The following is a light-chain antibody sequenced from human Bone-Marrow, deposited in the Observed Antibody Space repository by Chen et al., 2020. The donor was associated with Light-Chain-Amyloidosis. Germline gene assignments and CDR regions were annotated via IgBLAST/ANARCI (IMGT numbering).Light chain of an antibody. CDR2: RDT. J-gene: IGLJ2*01. CDR3: QSADSSGTYEVI. Sequence: SYELKQPPSVSVSPGQTARITCSGDDMPTKYAYWYQQKPGQAPVLVIHRDTERPSAISERFSGSSSGPTATLTISRVQAEDEADYHCQSADSSGTYEVIFGGGTKLTVL. V-gene: IGLV3-25*03. CDR1: DMPTKY.